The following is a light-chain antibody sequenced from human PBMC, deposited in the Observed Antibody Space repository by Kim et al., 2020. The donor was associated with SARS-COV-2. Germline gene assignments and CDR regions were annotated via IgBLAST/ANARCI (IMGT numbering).Light chain of an antibody. V-gene: IGKV1-27*01. J-gene: IGKJ1*01. CDR3: QKCDSAPWT. CDR1: QDISNY. CDR2: AAS. Sequence: GYRVTITCRASQDISNYLAWFQLKPGKAPKLLIYAASALQPGVPSRFSGSGSGTDFTLTVTSLQPEDVATYYCQKCDSAPWTFGQGTKV.